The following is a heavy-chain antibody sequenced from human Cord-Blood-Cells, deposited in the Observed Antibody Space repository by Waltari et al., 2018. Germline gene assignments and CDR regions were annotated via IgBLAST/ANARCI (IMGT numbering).Heavy chain of an antibody. CDR3: ARARYCSGGSCYNWFDP. J-gene: IGHJ5*02. CDR1: GGSISSYY. V-gene: IGHV4-59*01. Sequence: VQLQASRPGLVKPAETLSLTCTVSGGSISSYYGSCIRQPPGKGLEWIGYIYYSGSTNYNPSLKSRVTISVDTSKNQFSLKLSSVTAADTAVYYCARARYCSGGSCYNWFDPWGQGTLVTVSS. D-gene: IGHD2-15*01. CDR2: IYYSGST.